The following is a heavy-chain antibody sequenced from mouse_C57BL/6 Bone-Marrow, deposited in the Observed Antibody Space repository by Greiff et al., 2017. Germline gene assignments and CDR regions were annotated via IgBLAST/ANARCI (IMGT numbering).Heavy chain of an antibody. CDR2: IHPNSGST. CDR3: ARPFYYEYGAY. V-gene: IGHV1-64*01. CDR1: GYTFTSYW. J-gene: IGHJ3*01. D-gene: IGHD2-4*01. Sequence: QVQLQQPGAELVKPGASVKLSCKASGYTFTSYWMHWVKQRPGQGLEWIGMIHPNSGSTHYNEKFKSKATLTVDKSSSTAYLPLRILTSEDSAVYYCARPFYYEYGAYWGQGTLVTVSA.